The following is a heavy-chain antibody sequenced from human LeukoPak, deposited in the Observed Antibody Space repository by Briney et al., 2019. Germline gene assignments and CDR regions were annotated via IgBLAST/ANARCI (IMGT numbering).Heavy chain of an antibody. CDR3: ARDPGQWLPSNDAFDI. CDR1: GYTFTGYY. CDR2: INPNSGGT. Sequence: VASVKVSCKASGYTFTGYYMRWVRQAPGQGLEWMGWINPNSGGTNYAQKFQGRVTMTRDTSISTAYMELSRLRSDDTAVYYCARDPGQWLPSNDAFDIWGQGTMVTVSS. J-gene: IGHJ3*02. V-gene: IGHV1-2*02. D-gene: IGHD6-19*01.